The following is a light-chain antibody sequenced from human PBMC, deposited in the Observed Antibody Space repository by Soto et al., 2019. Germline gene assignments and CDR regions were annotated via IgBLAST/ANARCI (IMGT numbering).Light chain of an antibody. CDR3: QQNHAFPRT. CDR1: QGIGTW. CDR2: DAS. V-gene: IGKV1-12*01. Sequence: DIQMTQSPSSVSAFVGDRVTITCRASQGIGTWLAWYQRKPGKAPNLLIYDASRLHSGVPSRFSGYGSGTDFTLTISSLQPEDFATYYCQQNHAFPRTFGGGTKVDIK. J-gene: IGKJ4*01.